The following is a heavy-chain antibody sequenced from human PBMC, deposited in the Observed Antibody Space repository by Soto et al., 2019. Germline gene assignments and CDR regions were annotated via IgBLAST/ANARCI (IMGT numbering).Heavy chain of an antibody. D-gene: IGHD5-18*01. Sequence: QVQLVQSGAEVKKPGSSVTVSCKTSGGTFSKDAINWVRQAPGQGLEWMGLLIPVFGSPIYAQKFQGRIRIPAAESTSTAFMDLSSLRSADTAVYYCTRVLGYTFEPGKTRYYAMDVWGQGTTVSVSS. CDR2: LIPVFGSP. CDR1: GGTFSKDA. V-gene: IGHV1-69*01. J-gene: IGHJ6*02. CDR3: TRVLGYTFEPGKTRYYAMDV.